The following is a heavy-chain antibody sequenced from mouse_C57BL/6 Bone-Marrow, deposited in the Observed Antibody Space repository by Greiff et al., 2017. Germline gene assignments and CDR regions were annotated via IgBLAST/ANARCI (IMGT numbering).Heavy chain of an antibody. CDR3: TNYHGDAMDY. Sequence: QVTLKESGAELVKPGASVKISCKASGYAFSSYWMNWVKQRPGKGLEWIGQIYPGDGDTNYNGKFKGKATLTADKSSSTAYMQLSSLTSEDSAVYFCTNYHGDAMDYWGQGTSVTVSS. J-gene: IGHJ4*01. D-gene: IGHD1-1*01. V-gene: IGHV1-80*01. CDR2: IYPGDGDT. CDR1: GYAFSSYW.